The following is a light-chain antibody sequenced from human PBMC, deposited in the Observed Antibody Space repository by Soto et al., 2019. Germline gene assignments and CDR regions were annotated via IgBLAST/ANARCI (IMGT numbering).Light chain of an antibody. Sequence: DIQMTQSPSTLSASVGDRVTITCRASQSISSWLAWYQQKPGKAPKLLIYKASSLETGAPSRFSGSGYGTEFTLTISSLQPDDFATYYCQQYSNYSRAVGQGTKVDIK. CDR1: QSISSW. CDR2: KAS. V-gene: IGKV1-5*03. CDR3: QQYSNYSRA. J-gene: IGKJ1*01.